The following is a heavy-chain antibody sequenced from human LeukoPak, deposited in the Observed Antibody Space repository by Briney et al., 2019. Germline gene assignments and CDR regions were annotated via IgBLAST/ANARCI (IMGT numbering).Heavy chain of an antibody. CDR3: ARDRDSWLDY. D-gene: IGHD6-13*01. CDR2: ISISGSTI. J-gene: IGHJ4*02. CDR1: VFTSSSYE. V-gene: IGHV3-48*03. Sequence: AGGSLRLSCAASVFTSSSYEMNGGRQAPAKGLEWVSYISISGSTIYYADSVKGRFTISRDNAKNSLYLQMNSLRAEDTAVYYCARDRDSWLDYWGQGTLVTVSS.